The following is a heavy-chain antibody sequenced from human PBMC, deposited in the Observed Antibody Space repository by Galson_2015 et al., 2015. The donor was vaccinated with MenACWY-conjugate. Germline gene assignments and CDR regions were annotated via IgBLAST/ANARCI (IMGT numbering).Heavy chain of an antibody. J-gene: IGHJ5*02. CDR2: INPSGGST. CDR1: GRTFTSYY. V-gene: IGHV1-46*01. D-gene: IGHD2-15*01. Sequence: QSGAEVKKPGTSVKVSCKASGRTFTSYYMHWVRQAPGQGLEWMGIINPSGGSTSYAQKFQGRVTMTRDTSTSTVYMELSSLRSEDTAVYYCARDSSVVVVAATRVWDWFDPWGQGTLVTVSS. CDR3: ARDSSVVVVAATRVWDWFDP.